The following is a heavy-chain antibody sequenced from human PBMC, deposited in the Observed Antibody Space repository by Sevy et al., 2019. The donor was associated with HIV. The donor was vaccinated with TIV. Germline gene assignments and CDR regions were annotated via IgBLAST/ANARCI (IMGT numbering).Heavy chain of an antibody. J-gene: IGHJ4*02. V-gene: IGHV3-7*01. D-gene: IGHD5-18*01. CDR1: GFTFSDSW. Sequence: GGSLRLSCVASGFTFSDSWMTWVRQAPGKGLERIAFINEDGSRLGYVDSVRGRFTISRENTKNSLYLQMNSLRAEDTVVYLCARDRAYSALDYWGQGTLVTVSS. CDR2: INEDGSRL. CDR3: ARDRAYSALDY.